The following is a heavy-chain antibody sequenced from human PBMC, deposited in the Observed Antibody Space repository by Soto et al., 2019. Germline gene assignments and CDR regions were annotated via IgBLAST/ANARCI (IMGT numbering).Heavy chain of an antibody. CDR1: GGSISRGGYY. CDR3: ARDKYVLRFLEWSPDYYYGMDV. D-gene: IGHD3-3*01. V-gene: IGHV4-31*03. Sequence: SETLSLTCTVSGGSISRGGYYWSWIRQHPGKGLEWIGYIYYSGSTYYNPSLKSRVTISVDTSKNQFCLKLSSVTAADTAVYYCARDKYVLRFLEWSPDYYYGMDVWGQGNTVTVS. J-gene: IGHJ6*02. CDR2: IYYSGST.